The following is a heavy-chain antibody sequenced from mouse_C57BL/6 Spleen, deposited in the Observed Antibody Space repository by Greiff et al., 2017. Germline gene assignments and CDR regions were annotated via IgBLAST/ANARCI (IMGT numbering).Heavy chain of an antibody. CDR1: GYAFSSSW. D-gene: IGHD2-4*01. CDR3: ARPDYGVFAY. V-gene: IGHV1-82*01. Sequence: VKLLESGPELVKPGASVKISCKASGYAFSSSWMNWVKQRPGKGLEWIGRIYPGDGDTNYNGKFKGKATLTADKSSSTAYMQLSSLTSEDSAVYFCARPDYGVFAYWGQGTLVTVSA. J-gene: IGHJ3*01. CDR2: IYPGDGDT.